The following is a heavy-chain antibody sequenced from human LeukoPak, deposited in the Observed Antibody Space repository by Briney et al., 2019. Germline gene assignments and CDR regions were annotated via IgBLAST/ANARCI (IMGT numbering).Heavy chain of an antibody. CDR2: IWYDGTNK. V-gene: IGHV3-33*01. Sequence: GRSLRLSCAVSGFTFSSYGMHWVRQAPGKVLGWVAFIWYDGTNKYYADSVKGRLTISRANSKNTLYLQMNSLRDEDTAVYYCARILSSGWFYYGMEVWGTGATVT. CDR1: GFTFSSYG. J-gene: IGHJ6*04. CDR3: ARILSSGWFYYGMEV. D-gene: IGHD6-19*01.